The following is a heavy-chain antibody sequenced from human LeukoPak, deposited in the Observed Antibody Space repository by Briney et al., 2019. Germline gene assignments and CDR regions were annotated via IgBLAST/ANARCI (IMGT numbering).Heavy chain of an antibody. V-gene: IGHV1-18*01. D-gene: IGHD3-10*01. CDR2: ISAYNGNT. Sequence: ASVKVSCKTSGYTFTSYDISWVRQAPGQGLEWMGWISAYNGNTNYAQKLQGRVTMTTDTSTSTAYMELRSLRSDDAAVYYCARVRGVIIYPDYWGQGTLVTVSS. J-gene: IGHJ4*02. CDR3: ARVRGVIIYPDY. CDR1: GYTFTSYD.